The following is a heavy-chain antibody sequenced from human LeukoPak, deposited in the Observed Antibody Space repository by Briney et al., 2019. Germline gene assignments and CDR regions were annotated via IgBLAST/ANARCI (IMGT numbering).Heavy chain of an antibody. Sequence: SETLSLTCTVSGGSLSSGSYYWGWLRQPPGRGLDGFGYISYSGSTNYNLSLKSRVTISVHRSKHQFSLELSSVNAADTAVYYCARDRGDSSGYFSYCGQRTLVTVSS. CDR1: GGSLSSGSYY. V-gene: IGHV4-61*01. J-gene: IGHJ4*02. D-gene: IGHD3-22*01. CDR3: ARDRGDSSGYFSY. CDR2: ISYSGST.